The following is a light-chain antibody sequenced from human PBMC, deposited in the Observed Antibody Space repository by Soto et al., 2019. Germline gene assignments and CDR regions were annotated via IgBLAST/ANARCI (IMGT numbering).Light chain of an antibody. Sequence: QSALTQPPSASGSPGQSVTISCTGTSSDVGAYNYVSWYQQHPDKAPQLIIYEVSKRPSGVPDRFSGSRSGDTASLTVSGLQAEDEADYYCSLYAGSNTWVFGGGTKLTVL. J-gene: IGLJ3*02. CDR2: EVS. CDR1: SSDVGAYNY. V-gene: IGLV2-8*01. CDR3: SLYAGSNTWV.